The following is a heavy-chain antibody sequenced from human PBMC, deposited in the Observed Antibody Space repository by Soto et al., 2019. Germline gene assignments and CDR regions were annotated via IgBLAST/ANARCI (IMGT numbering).Heavy chain of an antibody. CDR3: AKNRERELPRVIDF. J-gene: IGHJ4*02. Sequence: GGSLRLSCATSGLTFSNYAMSWVRQAPGGGLEWVSSMSGSSSTTYYADSVRGRFTISRDRSKNTLYLQMSSLRAEDTALYYCAKNRERELPRVIDFWGQGTLVTVSS. CDR1: GLTFSNYA. CDR2: MSGSSSTT. D-gene: IGHD1-7*01. V-gene: IGHV3-23*01.